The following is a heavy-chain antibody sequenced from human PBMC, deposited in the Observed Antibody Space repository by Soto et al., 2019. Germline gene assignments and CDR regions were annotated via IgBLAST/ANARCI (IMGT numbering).Heavy chain of an antibody. CDR1: GGSISSYY. V-gene: IGHV4-59*01. CDR3: ARDRGVAVPAYYYYGMDV. Sequence: PSETLSLTCTVPGGSISSYYWSWIRQPPGKGLEWIGYIYYSGSTNYNPSLKSRVTISVDTSKNQFSLKLSSVTAADTAVYYCARDRGVAVPAYYYYGMDVWSQGTTVTVS. D-gene: IGHD6-19*01. CDR2: IYYSGST. J-gene: IGHJ6*02.